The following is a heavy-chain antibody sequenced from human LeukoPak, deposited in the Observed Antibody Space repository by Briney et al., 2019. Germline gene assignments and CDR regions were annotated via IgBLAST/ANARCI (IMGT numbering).Heavy chain of an antibody. V-gene: IGHV1-69*05. J-gene: IGHJ4*02. D-gene: IGHD1-26*01. CDR1: GGTFSSYA. Sequence: SVKVSCKASGGTFSSYAISWVRQAPGQGLEWMGGIIPIFGTANYAQKFQGRVTITTDESTSTAYMELSSLRSEDTAVYYCASGSWVRSSQAPNGPFDYWGQGTLVTVSS. CDR3: ASGSWVRSSQAPNGPFDY. CDR2: IIPIFGTA.